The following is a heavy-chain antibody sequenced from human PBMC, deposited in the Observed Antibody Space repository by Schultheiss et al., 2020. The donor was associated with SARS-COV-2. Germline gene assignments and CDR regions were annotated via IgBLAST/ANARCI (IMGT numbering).Heavy chain of an antibody. J-gene: IGHJ4*02. CDR1: GGSISSGGYY. CDR2: IYYSGST. D-gene: IGHD3-9*01. CDR3: ARDRGYDILTGPIPY. V-gene: IGHV4-31*03. Sequence: SETLSLTCTVSGGSISSGGYYWSWIRQHPGKGLEWIGYIYYSGSTYYNPSLKSRVTISVDKSKNQFSLKLSSVTAADTAVYYCARDRGYDILTGPIPYWGQGTLVTVSS.